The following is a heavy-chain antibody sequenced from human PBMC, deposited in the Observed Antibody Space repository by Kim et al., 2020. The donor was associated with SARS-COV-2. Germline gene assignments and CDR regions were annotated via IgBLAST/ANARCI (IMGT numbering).Heavy chain of an antibody. Sequence: GGSLRLSCAGSGFILSTYWMSWARQAPGKGLEWVANIKQDGSEKLYVDSVKGRFTISRDNAKNSLYLQMNSLRVEDTAVYYCTRTSWCYSMDVWGQGTTVTFSS. CDR1: GFILSTYW. J-gene: IGHJ6*02. V-gene: IGHV3-7*01. CDR2: IKQDGSEK. CDR3: TRTSWCYSMDV. D-gene: IGHD2-8*01.